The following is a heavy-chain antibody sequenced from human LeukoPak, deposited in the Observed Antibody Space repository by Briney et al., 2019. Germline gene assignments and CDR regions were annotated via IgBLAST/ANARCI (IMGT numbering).Heavy chain of an antibody. CDR1: GFTFNNSA. CDR3: AKKRSGYYSFDY. J-gene: IGHJ4*02. D-gene: IGHD3-22*01. CDR2: ISGSGGTT. Sequence: GGSLRLSCAASGFTFNNSAMNWVRQAPGKGLEWVSVISGSGGTTYYADSVKGRFTIFRDNSKNTLSLQMNSLRAEDTAVYYCAKKRSGYYSFDYWGQGTPVTVSS. V-gene: IGHV3-23*01.